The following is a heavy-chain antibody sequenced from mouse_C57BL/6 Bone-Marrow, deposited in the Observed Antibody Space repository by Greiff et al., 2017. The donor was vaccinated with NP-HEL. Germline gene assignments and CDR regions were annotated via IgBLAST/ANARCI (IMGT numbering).Heavy chain of an antibody. CDR2: ISGGGGNT. Sequence: EVQRVESGGGLVKPGGSLKLSCAASGFTFSSYTMSWVRQTPEKRLEWVATISGGGGNTYYPDSVKGRFPISRDNAKNTLYLQMSSLRSEDTALYYCARLPTASRRDAMDYWGQGTSVTVSS. CDR3: ARLPTASRRDAMDY. V-gene: IGHV5-9*01. J-gene: IGHJ4*01. CDR1: GFTFSSYT. D-gene: IGHD1-2*01.